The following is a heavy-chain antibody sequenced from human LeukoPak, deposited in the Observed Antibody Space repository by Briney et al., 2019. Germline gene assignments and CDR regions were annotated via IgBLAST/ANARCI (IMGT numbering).Heavy chain of an antibody. Sequence: GGSLRLSCAASGFTFSSYWMNWARQAPGKGLEWVASINHNGNVNYYVDSVKGRFTISRDNAKNSLYLQMSNLRAEDTAVYYCARDLDIVAIGGAFDIWGQGTMVTVSS. CDR3: ARDLDIVAIGGAFDI. CDR2: INHNGNVN. V-gene: IGHV3-7*03. D-gene: IGHD2-2*03. J-gene: IGHJ3*02. CDR1: GFTFSSYW.